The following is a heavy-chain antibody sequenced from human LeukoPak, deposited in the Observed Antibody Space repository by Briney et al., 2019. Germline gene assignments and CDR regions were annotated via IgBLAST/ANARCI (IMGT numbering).Heavy chain of an antibody. CDR3: ARRITIFGVVATDGMDV. D-gene: IGHD3-3*01. J-gene: IGHJ6*02. CDR2: IYYSGST. Sequence: PSETLFFTCTVAGGSISSSSYYWGWIRQPPGKGLEWIGSIYYSGSTYYNPSLKGRVTISVDTSKNQFSLKLSSVTAADTAVYYCARRITIFGVVATDGMDVWGQGTTVTVSS. CDR1: GGSISSSSYY. V-gene: IGHV4-39*01.